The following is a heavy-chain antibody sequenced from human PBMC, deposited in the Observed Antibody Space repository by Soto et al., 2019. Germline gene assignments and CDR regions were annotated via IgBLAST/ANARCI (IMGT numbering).Heavy chain of an antibody. D-gene: IGHD3-16*01. Sequence: QVQLVQSGAEVKKPGSSVKVSCKASRDTFSKYAFNWVRQAPGQGLEWMGWIIPIFDSRNYAEKFQGRVTITADESTSTAYMELRSLRFEDTAVYCCARGETYLGVWGQGTTVTVSS. V-gene: IGHV1-69*01. CDR1: RDTFSKYA. J-gene: IGHJ6*02. CDR2: IIPIFDSR. CDR3: ARGETYLGV.